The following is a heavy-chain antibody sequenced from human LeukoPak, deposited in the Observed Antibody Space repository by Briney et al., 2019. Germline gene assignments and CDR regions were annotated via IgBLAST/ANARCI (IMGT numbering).Heavy chain of an antibody. CDR2: ISSSGGTI. CDR1: GLTVSTDY. D-gene: IGHD6-19*01. Sequence: PGGSLRLSCAASGLTVSTDYMSWVRRAPGKGLEWISYISSSGGTIYYADSVKGRFTISRDNTDNSLFLQMSSLRAEDTAVYYCASERRQWQPFDIWGQGTMVTVSS. J-gene: IGHJ3*02. CDR3: ASERRQWQPFDI. V-gene: IGHV3-11*04.